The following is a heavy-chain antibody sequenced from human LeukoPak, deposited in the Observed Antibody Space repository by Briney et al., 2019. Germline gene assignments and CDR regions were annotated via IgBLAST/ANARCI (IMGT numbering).Heavy chain of an antibody. J-gene: IGHJ5*02. CDR2: IYYSGTT. V-gene: IGHV4-59*08. CDR3: VRHKCASSTDWFDP. Sequence: PSETLSLTCTVSGGSISSDYWSWIRQPPGKGLEWIGIYYSGTTKHNPSLKSRVTLSVDTSKNQFSLKLSSVIASDTAMYYCVRHKCASSTDWFDPWGQGTLVTVSA. CDR1: GGSISSDY. D-gene: IGHD6-6*01.